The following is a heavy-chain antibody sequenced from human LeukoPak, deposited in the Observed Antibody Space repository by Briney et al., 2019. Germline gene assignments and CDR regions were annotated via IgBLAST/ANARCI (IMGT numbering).Heavy chain of an antibody. D-gene: IGHD2-2*01. CDR1: GYTFTGYY. J-gene: IGHJ3*02. V-gene: IGHV1-2*02. CDR3: ASFRYCSSTSCYGAFDI. Sequence: ASVKVSCEASGYTFTGYYMHWVRQAPGQGLEWMGWINPNSGGTNYAQRFQGRVTMTRDTSISTAYMELSRLRSEDTAVYYCASFRYCSSTSCYGAFDIWGQGTMVTVSS. CDR2: INPNSGGT.